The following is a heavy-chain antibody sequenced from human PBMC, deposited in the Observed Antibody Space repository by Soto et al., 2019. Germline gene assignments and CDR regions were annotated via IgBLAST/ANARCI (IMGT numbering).Heavy chain of an antibody. J-gene: IGHJ5*02. Sequence: SETLSLTCTVSGGSIIRYYWSWIRQPPGKGLEWIGYIYYSGSTNYNPSLKSRVTISVDTSKNQFSLKLSSVTAADTAVYYCARVEVLRYFDWLSNSPGWFDPWGQGTLVTVS. D-gene: IGHD3-9*01. CDR3: ARVEVLRYFDWLSNSPGWFDP. V-gene: IGHV4-59*01. CDR2: IYYSGST. CDR1: GGSIIRYY.